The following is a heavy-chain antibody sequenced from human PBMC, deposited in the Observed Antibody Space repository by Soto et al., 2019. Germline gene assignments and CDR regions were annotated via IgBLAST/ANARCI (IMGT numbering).Heavy chain of an antibody. CDR1: GYTFTSYG. Sequence: ASVKVSCKASGYTFTSYGISWVRQAPGQGLEWMGWISAYNGNTNYAQKLQGRVTMTTDTSTSTAYMELRSLRSDDTAVYYCARDDRKFLGYYYGMDVWGQGTTVTVSS. D-gene: IGHD7-27*01. CDR3: ARDDRKFLGYYYGMDV. V-gene: IGHV1-18*01. J-gene: IGHJ6*02. CDR2: ISAYNGNT.